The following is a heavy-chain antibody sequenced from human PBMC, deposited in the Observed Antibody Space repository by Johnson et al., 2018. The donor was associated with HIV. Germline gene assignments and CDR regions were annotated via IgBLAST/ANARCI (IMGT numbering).Heavy chain of an antibody. V-gene: IGHV3-11*01. CDR1: GFTFSDYY. J-gene: IGHJ3*02. CDR2: ISSSGSTI. Sequence: VQLVESGGGLVKPGGSLRLSCAASGFTFSDYYMSWIRQAPGKGLEWVSYISSSGSTIYYADSVKGRFTISRDNAKNSLYLQMTSLKSEDTAVYYCTTDSEGHVFDIWGQGTMVTVSS. CDR3: TTDSEGHVFDI.